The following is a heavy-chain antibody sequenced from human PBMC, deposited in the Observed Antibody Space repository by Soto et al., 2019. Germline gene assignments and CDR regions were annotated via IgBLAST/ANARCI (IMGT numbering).Heavy chain of an antibody. CDR3: TSTIFGVVIPGGYYYGMDV. Sequence: GGSLRLSYAASGLTVSDSVIHWVRQASGKGLEWVGRIRSKTNNYATTYAASVKGRFTISRDDSKNTAYLQMNSLKTEDTAVYYCTSTIFGVVIPGGYYYGMDVWGQGTTVTVSS. D-gene: IGHD3-3*01. V-gene: IGHV3-73*01. J-gene: IGHJ6*02. CDR1: GLTVSDSV. CDR2: IRSKTNNYAT.